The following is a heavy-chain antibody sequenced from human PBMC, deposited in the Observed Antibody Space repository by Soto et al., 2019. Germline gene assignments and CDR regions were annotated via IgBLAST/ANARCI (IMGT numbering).Heavy chain of an antibody. CDR2: IIPIFGTA. J-gene: IGHJ6*02. CDR3: ARDANYYGSGSHPLYYYYGMDV. D-gene: IGHD3-10*01. CDR1: GGTFSSYA. Sequence: SVKVSCKASGGTFSSYAISWVQQAPGQGLDWRGGIIPIFGTANYAQKFQGRVTITADESTSTAYMELSSLRSEDTAVYYCARDANYYGSGSHPLYYYYGMDVWGQGTTVTVSS. V-gene: IGHV1-69*13.